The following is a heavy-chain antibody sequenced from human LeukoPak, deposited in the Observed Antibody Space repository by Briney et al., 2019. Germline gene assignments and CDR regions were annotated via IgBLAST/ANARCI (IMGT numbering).Heavy chain of an antibody. Sequence: PGGSLRLSCAASGFTFSSFDMHWVRQVTGKGLEWVSAIYSGGDPYYSGSVKGRFTISRQNVENSLFLQMDSLRARDTAVYFCARSKRTGDRARGYFDYWGQGTLVTVSS. J-gene: IGHJ4*02. V-gene: IGHV3-13*05. CDR3: ARSKRTGDRARGYFDY. D-gene: IGHD7-27*01. CDR2: IYSGGDP. CDR1: GFTFSSFD.